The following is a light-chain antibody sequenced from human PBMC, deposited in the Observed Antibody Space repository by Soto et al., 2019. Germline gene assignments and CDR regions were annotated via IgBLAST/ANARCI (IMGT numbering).Light chain of an antibody. CDR3: LLSYNGPYV. CDR1: TGAVTSGHY. CDR2: DTS. Sequence: QAVVTQEPSLTVSPGGTVTLTCGSSTGAVTSGHYPYWFQQKPGQAPRTLIFDTSNKHSWTPARFSGSLLGDKAALTLSGAQPEDEAEYYCLLSYNGPYVFGTGTKLTVL. J-gene: IGLJ1*01. V-gene: IGLV7-46*01.